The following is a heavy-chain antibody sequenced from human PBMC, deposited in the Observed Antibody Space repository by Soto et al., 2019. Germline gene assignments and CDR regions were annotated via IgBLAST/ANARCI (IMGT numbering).Heavy chain of an antibody. Sequence: ASVKVSCKASGYTFTGYYMHWVRQAPGQGLEWMGWINPNSGGTNYAQKFQGWVTMTRDTSISTAYMELSRLRSDDTAVYYRARSFGGVRGVIDPTIKPYYYYYYGMDVRGQGTTVTVSS. CDR2: INPNSGGT. J-gene: IGHJ6*02. CDR3: ARSFGGVRGVIDPTIKPYYYYYYGMDV. D-gene: IGHD3-10*01. CDR1: GYTFTGYY. V-gene: IGHV1-2*04.